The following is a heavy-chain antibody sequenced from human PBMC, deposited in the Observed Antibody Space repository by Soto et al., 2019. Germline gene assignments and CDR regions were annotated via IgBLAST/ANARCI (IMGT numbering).Heavy chain of an antibody. Sequence: SETLSLTCTVSGGSISSGGYYWSWIRQHPGKGLEWIGYIYYSGSTYYNPSLKSRVTISVDTSKNQFSLKLSSVTAADTAVYYCARRRPGGDLSNWFDPWGQGTLVTVSS. J-gene: IGHJ5*02. D-gene: IGHD2-21*02. CDR2: IYYSGST. V-gene: IGHV4-31*03. CDR3: ARRRPGGDLSNWFDP. CDR1: GGSISSGGYY.